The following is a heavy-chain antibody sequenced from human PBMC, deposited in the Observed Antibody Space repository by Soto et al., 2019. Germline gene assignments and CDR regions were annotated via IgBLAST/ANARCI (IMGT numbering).Heavy chain of an antibody. J-gene: IGHJ4*02. CDR3: ARVPDY. CDR2: MYNTGST. CDR1: GASIPGYY. V-gene: IGHV4-59*12. Sequence: SETLYLTCPVPGASIPGYYWSWIRQPPGKGLEWIGYMYNTGSTVYNPSFKSRVTISVDRSKNQFSLKLSSVTAADTAVYYCARVPDYWGQGTLVTVS.